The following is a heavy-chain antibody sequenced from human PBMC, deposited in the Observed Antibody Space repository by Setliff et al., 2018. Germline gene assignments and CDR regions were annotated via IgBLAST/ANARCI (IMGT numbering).Heavy chain of an antibody. D-gene: IGHD3-9*01. CDR1: GYTFTSYG. V-gene: IGHV1-18*01. CDR2: ISAYNGNT. CDR3: ARAVTYYDILTGQHHYDAFDI. J-gene: IGHJ3*02. Sequence: GASVKVSCKASGYTFTSYGISWVRQAPGQGLEWMGWISAYNGNTNHAQKLQGRVTMTTDTSTSTAYMELRSLRSDDTAVYYCARAVTYYDILTGQHHYDAFDIWGQGTMVTVSS.